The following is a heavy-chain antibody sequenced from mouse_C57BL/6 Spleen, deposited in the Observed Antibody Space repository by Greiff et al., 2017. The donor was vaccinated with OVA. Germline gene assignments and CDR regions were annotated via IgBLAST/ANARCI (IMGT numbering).Heavy chain of an antibody. CDR3: ASLYYGSSYGYFDV. J-gene: IGHJ1*03. V-gene: IGHV2-2*01. D-gene: IGHD1-1*01. Sequence: VMLVESGPGLVQPSQSLSITCTVSGFSLTSYGVHWVRQSPGKGLEWLGVIWSGGSTDYNAAFISRLSISKDNSKSQVFFKMNSLQADDTAIYYCASLYYGSSYGYFDVWGTGTTVTVSS. CDR1: GFSLTSYG. CDR2: IWSGGST.